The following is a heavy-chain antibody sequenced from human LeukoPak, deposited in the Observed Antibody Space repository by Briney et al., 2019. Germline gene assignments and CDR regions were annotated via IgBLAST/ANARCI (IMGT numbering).Heavy chain of an antibody. V-gene: IGHV1-69*13. CDR2: IIPIFGTA. D-gene: IGHD6-6*01. J-gene: IGHJ6*03. CDR1: GGTFSSYP. Sequence: GASVKVSCKASGGTFSSYPISGVRQAPGQGLEWMGGIIPIFGTANYAQKFQGRVTITADESTSTAYMELSSLRSEDTAVYYCARNLECRKYSSSSCYYYYMDVWGKGTTVSVSS. CDR3: ARNLECRKYSSSSCYYYYMDV.